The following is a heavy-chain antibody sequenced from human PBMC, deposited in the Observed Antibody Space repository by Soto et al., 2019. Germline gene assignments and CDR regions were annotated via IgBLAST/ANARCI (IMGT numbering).Heavy chain of an antibody. CDR1: GYTFTSYG. V-gene: IGHV1-18*04. D-gene: IGHD2-15*01. CDR3: ARCVDCSGGSCFSFYYYYYGFDV. Sequence: QVQLVQSGTEVKKPGASGKVSCKASGYTFTSYGISWVRQAPGQGSELKGGISAYDDNTIYTHKLKGRVTMTTDTSTSTAYRELRSLRSDDTAVYYCARCVDCSGGSCFSFYYYYYGFDVWGQGTTLTVSS. CDR2: ISAYDDNT. J-gene: IGHJ6*02.